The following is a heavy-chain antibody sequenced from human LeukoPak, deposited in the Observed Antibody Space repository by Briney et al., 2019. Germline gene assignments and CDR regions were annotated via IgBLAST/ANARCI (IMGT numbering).Heavy chain of an antibody. CDR2: IYFRGSI. J-gene: IGHJ4*02. Sequence: PSESLSLTCTVSGVSISSSNYFWAWIRQSPGKGLEWIGSIYFRGSISSSPSLKSRVTISIDASKNQFSLKVNSVTAADTAVYYCARGGDDYANWRYYIDYWGQGTLVTVSP. V-gene: IGHV4-39*07. D-gene: IGHD3-16*01. CDR1: GVSISSSNYF. CDR3: ARGGDDYANWRYYIDY.